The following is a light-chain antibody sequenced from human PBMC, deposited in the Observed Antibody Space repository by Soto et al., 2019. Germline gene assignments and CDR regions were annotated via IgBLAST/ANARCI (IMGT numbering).Light chain of an antibody. J-gene: IGLJ3*02. Sequence: QSVLTQPPSASGTPGQRVTISCSGSSSNIGSNYVYWYQQLPGAAPKLLIYSNDQRPSGVPDRFSGSKSDTSASLAISGLRSEDEAHYYCAAWDNSLSGLVFGGGTKVTVL. V-gene: IGLV1-47*02. CDR1: SSNIGSNY. CDR2: SND. CDR3: AAWDNSLSGLV.